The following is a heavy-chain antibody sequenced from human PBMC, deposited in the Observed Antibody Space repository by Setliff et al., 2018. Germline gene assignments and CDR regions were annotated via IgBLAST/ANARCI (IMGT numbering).Heavy chain of an antibody. Sequence: RASVKVSCKASGYTFITYGVNWVRQAPGQGLEWMGWISAYNGNTNYAQNLQGRVTMTTDTSTSTAYMELRSLRSDDTAIYYCAREGVDSRSSTDYRYYMDVWGKGTTVTVSS. V-gene: IGHV1-18*01. D-gene: IGHD6-6*01. CDR3: AREGVDSRSSTDYRYYMDV. CDR1: GYTFITYG. CDR2: ISAYNGNT. J-gene: IGHJ6*03.